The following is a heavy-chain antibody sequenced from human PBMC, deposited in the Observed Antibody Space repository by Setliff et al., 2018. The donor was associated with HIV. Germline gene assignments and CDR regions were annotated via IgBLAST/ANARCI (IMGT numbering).Heavy chain of an antibody. V-gene: IGHV1-2*06. CDR3: AKDWSMTSRESNWFDP. CDR1: GYTFTDYF. Sequence: ASVKVSCKASGYTFTDYFMHWVRQAPGQGLEWMGRINPKTGDTRYKQKFQGRVTMTRDASINTAYMELSSLTSDDMAVYYCAKDWSMTSRESNWFDPWGQGTLVTVSS. J-gene: IGHJ5*02. CDR2: INPKTGDT. D-gene: IGHD6-6*01.